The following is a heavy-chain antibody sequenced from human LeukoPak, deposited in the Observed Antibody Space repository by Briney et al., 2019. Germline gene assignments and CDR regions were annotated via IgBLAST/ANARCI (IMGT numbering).Heavy chain of an antibody. CDR3: ARDLVVVPAAIDWFDP. CDR1: GGSISSYY. V-gene: IGHV4-4*07. J-gene: IGHJ5*02. Sequence: SETLSLTCTVSGGSISSYYWSWIRQPAGKGLEWIGRIYTSGSTNYNPSLKSRVTMSVDTSKNQFSLKLSSVTAADTAVYYCARDLVVVPAAIDWFDPWGQGTLVTVSS. CDR2: IYTSGST. D-gene: IGHD2-2*01.